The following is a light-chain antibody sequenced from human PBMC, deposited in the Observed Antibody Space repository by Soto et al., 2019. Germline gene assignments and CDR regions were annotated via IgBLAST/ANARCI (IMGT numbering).Light chain of an antibody. CDR2: EVS. Sequence: QSVLTQPPSVSGSPGQSVTISCTGTSSDVGSYNRVSWYQQPPGTAPKLMIYEVSNRPSGVPDRFSGSKSGNTASLTISGLQAEDEADYYCNSYTSSSSYVVFGGGTKLTVL. V-gene: IGLV2-18*02. CDR1: SSDVGSYNR. J-gene: IGLJ2*01. CDR3: NSYTSSSSYVV.